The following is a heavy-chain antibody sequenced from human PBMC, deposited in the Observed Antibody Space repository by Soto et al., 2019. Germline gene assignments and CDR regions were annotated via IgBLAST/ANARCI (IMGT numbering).Heavy chain of an antibody. CDR2: ISGSGGST. D-gene: IGHD4-4*01. CDR1: GFTFSSYA. V-gene: IGHV3-23*01. Sequence: GGSLRLSCAASGFTFSSYAMSWVRQAPGKGLEWVSAISGSGGSTYYADSVKGRFTISRDNSKNTLYLQMNSLRAEDTAVYYCAKADDYSNYLNWFDPWGQGTLVTVSS. J-gene: IGHJ5*02. CDR3: AKADDYSNYLNWFDP.